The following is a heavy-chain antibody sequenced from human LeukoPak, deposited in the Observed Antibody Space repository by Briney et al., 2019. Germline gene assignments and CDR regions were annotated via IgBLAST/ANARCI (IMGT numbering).Heavy chain of an antibody. Sequence: GGSLRLSCAASGFTFSSYGMHWVRQAPGKGLEWVAVIWYDGSNKYYADSVKGRFTISRDNSKNTLYLQMNSLRAEDTAVYYCARDSGWYPRVGWFDPWGQGTLVTVSS. J-gene: IGHJ5*02. CDR3: ARDSGWYPRVGWFDP. D-gene: IGHD6-19*01. CDR1: GFTFSSYG. CDR2: IWYDGSNK. V-gene: IGHV3-33*01.